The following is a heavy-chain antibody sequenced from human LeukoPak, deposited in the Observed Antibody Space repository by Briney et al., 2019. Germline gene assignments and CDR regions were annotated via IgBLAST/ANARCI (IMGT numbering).Heavy chain of an antibody. D-gene: IGHD4-17*01. CDR3: ARGDYGDYWYFDL. V-gene: IGHV3-30-3*01. Sequence: GRSLRLSCAASGFIFSNYVMHWVRQAPGKGLEWVAVISSDGSNKYYADSVKGRFTISRDDSKNTLYLQMNSLRAEDTAVYYCARGDYGDYWYFDLWGRGTLVTVSS. CDR2: ISSDGSNK. J-gene: IGHJ2*01. CDR1: GFIFSNYV.